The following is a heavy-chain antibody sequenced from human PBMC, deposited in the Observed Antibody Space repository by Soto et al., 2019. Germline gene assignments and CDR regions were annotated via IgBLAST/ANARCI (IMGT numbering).Heavy chain of an antibody. J-gene: IGHJ4*02. CDR3: ARKSGVSTDY. Sequence: GGSMRLSCTAAGFPFISYWMHWVRQAPGKGLVWVSDINSDGSSTRYADSVKGRFTISRDNAKNTLYLQMNSLRAEDTAVYYCARKSGVSTDYWGQGTLVTVSS. V-gene: IGHV3-74*01. D-gene: IGHD2-8*01. CDR2: INSDGSST. CDR1: GFPFISYW.